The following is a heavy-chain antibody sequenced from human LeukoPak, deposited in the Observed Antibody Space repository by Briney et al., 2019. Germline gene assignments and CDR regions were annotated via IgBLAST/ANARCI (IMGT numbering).Heavy chain of an antibody. J-gene: IGHJ4*02. D-gene: IGHD3-3*01. Sequence: GGSLRLSCAASGFTFSSYAMSWVRQAPGKGLEWVSAISGSGGSTYYADSVKGRFTISRDNSKNSLYLQMNSLRDEDTAVYYCAKAQRVVITPSALRVGGPFDYWGQGTLVTVSS. CDR1: GFTFSSYA. V-gene: IGHV3-23*01. CDR3: AKAQRVVITPSALRVGGPFDY. CDR2: ISGSGGST.